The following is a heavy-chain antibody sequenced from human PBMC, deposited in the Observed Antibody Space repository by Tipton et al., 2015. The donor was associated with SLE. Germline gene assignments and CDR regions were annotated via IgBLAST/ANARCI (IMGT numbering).Heavy chain of an antibody. CDR1: GFSFSTNA. CDR2: IWYDGSNK. CDR3: AKESLSSGYYDYFDY. D-gene: IGHD3-22*01. J-gene: IGHJ4*02. Sequence: RSLRLSCAASGFSFSTNAMHWVRQAPGKGLEWVAVIWYDGSNKYYADSVKGRFTISRDNSKNSLYLQMNSLRTEDTALYYCAKESLSSGYYDYFDYWGQGTLVTVSS. V-gene: IGHV3-33*03.